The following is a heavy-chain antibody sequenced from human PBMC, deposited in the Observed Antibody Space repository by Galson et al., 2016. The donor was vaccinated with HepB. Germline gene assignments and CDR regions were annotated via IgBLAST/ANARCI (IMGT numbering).Heavy chain of an antibody. CDR1: SGSITSDYW. V-gene: IGHV4-4*02. CDR2: SYHSGIT. J-gene: IGHJ3*01. CDR3: AKTGHTSGWGRAFEV. Sequence: SETLSLTCVVSSGSITSDYWWTWVRQPPGKGLEWIGESYHSGITNFSPSLKSRVTISIDKSKDQFSLRLTSVTAADTAVYYCAKTGHTSGWGRAFEVWGQGTKVNVSS. D-gene: IGHD6-19*01.